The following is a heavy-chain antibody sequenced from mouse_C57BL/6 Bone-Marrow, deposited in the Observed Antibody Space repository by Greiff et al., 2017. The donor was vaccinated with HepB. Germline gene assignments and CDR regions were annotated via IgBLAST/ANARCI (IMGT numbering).Heavy chain of an antibody. J-gene: IGHJ1*03. CDR3: ARDLSSIWYFDV. CDR2: ISDGGSYT. CDR1: GFTFSSYA. Sequence: EVQLQESGGGLVKPGGSLKLSCAASGFTFSSYAMSWVRQTPEKRLEWVATISDGGSYTYYPDNVKGRFTISRDNAKNNLYLQMSHLKSEDTAMYYCARDLSSIWYFDVWGTGTTVTVSS. D-gene: IGHD2-3*01. V-gene: IGHV5-4*01.